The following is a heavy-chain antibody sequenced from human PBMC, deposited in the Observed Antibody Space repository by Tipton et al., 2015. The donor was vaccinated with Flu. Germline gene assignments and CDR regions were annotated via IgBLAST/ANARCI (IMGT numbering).Heavy chain of an antibody. V-gene: IGHV4-30-4*01. J-gene: IGHJ2*01. D-gene: IGHD1-1*01. CDR3: ARHVLNWNDFNWYFDL. CDR1: GGSISSGAYY. CDR2: IYYTGDT. Sequence: TLSLTCTVSGGSISSGAYYWSWIRQPPGKGLEWIGYIYYTGDTFYNPSLKSRVTISVETSKRQFSLKLTSVTAADTAVYYCARHVLNWNDFNWYFDLWGRGSLVTISS.